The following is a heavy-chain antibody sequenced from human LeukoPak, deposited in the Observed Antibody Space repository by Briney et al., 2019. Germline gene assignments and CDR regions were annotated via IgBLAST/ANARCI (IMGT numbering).Heavy chain of an antibody. V-gene: IGHV3-23*01. Sequence: GGSLRLSCAGSGFTFSSYTMSWVRQAPGKGLEWVSGILGRGDRTYYADSVKGRFTISRDNSKNTLYLQINSLRAEDTAVYYCAKEIGGAWVDYWGQGTLVTVSS. CDR3: AKEIGGAWVDY. CDR2: ILGRGDRT. D-gene: IGHD1-26*01. J-gene: IGHJ4*02. CDR1: GFTFSSYT.